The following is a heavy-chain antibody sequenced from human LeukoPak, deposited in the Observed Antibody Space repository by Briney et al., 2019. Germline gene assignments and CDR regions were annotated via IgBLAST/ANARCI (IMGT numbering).Heavy chain of an antibody. Sequence: ASVKVSCKASGYTFTGYYMHWVRQAPGQGLEWMGWINPNSGGTTYSQKFQGRVTMTRDTSISTAYMELSRLRSDDTAVYYCARGGELSGYFDYWGQGTLVTVSS. CDR2: INPNSGGT. D-gene: IGHD3-16*02. J-gene: IGHJ4*02. CDR1: GYTFTGYY. CDR3: ARGGELSGYFDY. V-gene: IGHV1-2*02.